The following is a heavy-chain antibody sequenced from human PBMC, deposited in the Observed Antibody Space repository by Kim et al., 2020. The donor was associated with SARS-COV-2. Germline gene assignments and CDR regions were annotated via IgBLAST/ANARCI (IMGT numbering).Heavy chain of an antibody. CDR2: ISSSSSYI. V-gene: IGHV3-21*01. CDR3: ARDSSSADAFDI. D-gene: IGHD6-6*01. Sequence: GGSLRLSCAASGFTFSSYSMNWVRQAPGKGLEWVSSISSSSSYIYYADSVKGRFTISRDNAKNSLYLQMNSLRAEDTAVYYCARDSSSADAFDIWGQGTMVTVSS. J-gene: IGHJ3*02. CDR1: GFTFSSYS.